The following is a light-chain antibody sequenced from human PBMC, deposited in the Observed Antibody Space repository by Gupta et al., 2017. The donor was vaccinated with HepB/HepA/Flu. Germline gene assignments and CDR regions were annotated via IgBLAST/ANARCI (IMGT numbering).Light chain of an antibody. CDR3: QQYNDWPRT. Sequence: LMTPSPATLSVSPGDRATLSCRASQSISNDLAWYQQKPGQAPRFLIYDASSRATGIPARFSGGGSETEFTLTISSLQSEDFAIYYCQQYNDWPRTFGQGTKVEI. CDR2: DAS. J-gene: IGKJ1*01. V-gene: IGKV3-15*01. CDR1: QSISND.